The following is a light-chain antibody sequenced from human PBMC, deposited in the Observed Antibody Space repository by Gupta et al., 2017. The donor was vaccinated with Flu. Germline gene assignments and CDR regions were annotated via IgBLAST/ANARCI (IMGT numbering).Light chain of an antibody. CDR2: STN. Sequence: QTVVTQEPSLSVSPGGTVTLTCGLSSGSVSTRYYPSWYQQTPGQPPRTLMYSTNTRSSGVPIRFSGSIRGATAALTITGAQADEECHYYCVLYMGSGIWVFGGGTKLTVL. V-gene: IGLV8-61*01. CDR3: VLYMGSGIWV. CDR1: SGSVSTRYY. J-gene: IGLJ3*02.